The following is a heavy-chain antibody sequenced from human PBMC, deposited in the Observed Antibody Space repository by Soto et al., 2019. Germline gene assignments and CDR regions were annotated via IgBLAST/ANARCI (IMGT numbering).Heavy chain of an antibody. CDR3: ATDLNWEHY. V-gene: IGHV3-7*04. Sequence: VPLVESGGGLVQPGGSLRLSCAASGFTFGTYWMTWVRQPPGKGLECVADIKPDGSERYYVDSVKGRFTISRDNAKNSLYLHMNSLRAEDTAVYYCATDLNWEHYWGQGTLVTVSS. CDR2: IKPDGSER. J-gene: IGHJ4*02. CDR1: GFTFGTYW. D-gene: IGHD7-27*01.